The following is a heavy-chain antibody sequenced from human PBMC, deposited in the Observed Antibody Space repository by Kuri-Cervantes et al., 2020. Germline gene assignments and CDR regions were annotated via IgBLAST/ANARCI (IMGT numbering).Heavy chain of an antibody. CDR1: GYTFTGYY. CDR2: TNPNSGGT. J-gene: IGHJ4*02. CDR3: ARGGRPWLRLFVDFDY. Sequence: SVKVSCKASGYTFTGYYMHWVRQAPGQGLEWMGWTNPNSGGTNYAQKFQGRVTMTRDTSISTAYMELSRLRSDDTAVYYCARGGRPWLRLFVDFDYWGQGTLVTVSS. V-gene: IGHV1-2*02. D-gene: IGHD5-12*01.